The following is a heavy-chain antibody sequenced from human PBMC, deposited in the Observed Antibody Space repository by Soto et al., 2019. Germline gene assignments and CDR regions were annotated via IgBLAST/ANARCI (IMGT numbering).Heavy chain of an antibody. CDR3: ARGDYDFWSGYYNYYGMDV. Sequence: RRLSCAASGFTFSSYSMNWVRQAPGKGLEGVSSISISSSYIYYADSVKGRFTISRDNAKNSLYLQMNSLRAEDTAVYYCARGDYDFWSGYYNYYGMDVWGQGTTVTVSS. V-gene: IGHV3-21*01. J-gene: IGHJ6*02. CDR2: ISISSSYI. D-gene: IGHD3-3*01. CDR1: GFTFSSYS.